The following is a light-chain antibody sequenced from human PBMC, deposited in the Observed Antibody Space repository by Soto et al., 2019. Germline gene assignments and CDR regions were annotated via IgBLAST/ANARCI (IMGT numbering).Light chain of an antibody. V-gene: IGLV1-47*01. CDR2: RDD. Sequence: QSVLTQPPSASGTPGQGVSVSCSGSSSNIGTNYVYWYQHPPGAAPRLLIFRDDHRPAGVPVRFSASKSGTSASLAINGLRSEDEADYYCAAWDDSLNAFYVFGTGTRSPS. CDR3: AAWDDSLNAFYV. CDR1: SSNIGTNY. J-gene: IGLJ1*01.